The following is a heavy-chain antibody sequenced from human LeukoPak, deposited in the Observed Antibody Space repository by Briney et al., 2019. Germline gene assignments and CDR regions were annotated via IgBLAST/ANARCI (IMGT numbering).Heavy chain of an antibody. CDR3: SVRLGDRSTSFDP. Sequence: PPETLSLTCTVSGASIKSYYWSWIRQPPGKGPEWVGYIFDSGTTNYNPSLKSRVTISVDTSKNQFSLKLSSVTAADTAVYYCSVRLGDRSTSFDPWGQGTLVTVSS. CDR2: IFDSGTT. V-gene: IGHV4-59*08. D-gene: IGHD3-16*01. CDR1: GASIKSYY. J-gene: IGHJ5*02.